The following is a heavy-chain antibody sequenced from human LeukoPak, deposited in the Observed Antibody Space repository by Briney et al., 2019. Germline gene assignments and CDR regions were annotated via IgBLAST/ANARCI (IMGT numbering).Heavy chain of an antibody. V-gene: IGHV7-4-1*02. CDR3: ARGGGLGERGMDV. CDR1: GYNFISYI. D-gene: IGHD3-16*01. J-gene: IGHJ6*02. CDR2: INPNGGNP. Sequence: ASVKVSCKGSGYNFISYIMSWVRQAPGQGLEWMGWINPNGGNPTYAQDFIGRFVFSLDTSVSTAYLQISSLKAEDTAVYYCARGGGLGERGMDVGGQGATVTVSS.